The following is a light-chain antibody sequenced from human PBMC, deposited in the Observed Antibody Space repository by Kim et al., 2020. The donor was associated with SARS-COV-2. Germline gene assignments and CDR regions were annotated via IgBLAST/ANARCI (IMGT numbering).Light chain of an antibody. Sequence: DIHMTQSPSSVSASVGDRVTISCRASQDINDYLAWYQHKPGKAPQLLIYAASNLQSGVPSRFSGRGSGTEFTLTISSLQPEDFASYYCQQAKRFPLTFGGGTKVDI. CDR2: AAS. CDR3: QQAKRFPLT. CDR1: QDINDY. V-gene: IGKV1-12*01. J-gene: IGKJ4*01.